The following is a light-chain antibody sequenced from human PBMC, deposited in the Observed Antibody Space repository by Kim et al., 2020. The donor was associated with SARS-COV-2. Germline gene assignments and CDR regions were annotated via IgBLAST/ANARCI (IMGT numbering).Light chain of an antibody. V-gene: IGKV3-20*01. Sequence: EIVLTQSPGTLSLSPGERATLSCRASQSVDSRYFAWYQQKPGQAPRLLIHAVSNRAIGIPDRFSGSGSGTDFTLTISRLEPEDIAVYYCQQYGGSPRYSFGQGTKLEI. CDR2: AVS. CDR1: QSVDSRY. J-gene: IGKJ2*01. CDR3: QQYGGSPRYS.